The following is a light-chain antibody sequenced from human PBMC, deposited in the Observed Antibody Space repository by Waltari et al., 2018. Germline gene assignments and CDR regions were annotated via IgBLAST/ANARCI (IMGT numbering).Light chain of an antibody. V-gene: IGLV1-40*01. Sequence: QSVLTQPPSVSGAPGQGVTISCAGHRSTPAAPYDVRWYRHLPGTAPKPLIYSSTNRPSGVPDRFSGSKSDTSASLAITGLQAEDEADYYCQTYDNSLSGWVFGGGTKLTVL. CDR1: RSTPAAPYD. CDR2: SST. CDR3: QTYDNSLSGWV. J-gene: IGLJ3*02.